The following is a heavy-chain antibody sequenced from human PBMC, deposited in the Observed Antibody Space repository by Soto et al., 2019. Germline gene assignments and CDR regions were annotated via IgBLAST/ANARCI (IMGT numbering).Heavy chain of an antibody. CDR2: IYHAGNT. CDR3: GRLNYYLHR. Sequence: QVQLQESGPGVVKDSETLSLTCSGSGESITAYYWSWITQSPVKGLAWIGYIYHAGNTNYNPSLRGRVTMSVETSRNRFSLKLKSVTAADTAIYSCGRLNYYLHRWGQGTLVTVSS. V-gene: IGHV4-59*08. CDR1: GESITAYY. J-gene: IGHJ4*02. D-gene: IGHD1-20*01.